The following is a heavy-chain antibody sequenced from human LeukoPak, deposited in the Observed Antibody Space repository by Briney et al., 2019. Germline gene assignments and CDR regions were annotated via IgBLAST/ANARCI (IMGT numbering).Heavy chain of an antibody. CDR2: ISGSGGST. J-gene: IGHJ2*01. D-gene: IGHD3-9*01. Sequence: GGSLRLSCAASGFTFSSYAMSWVRQAPGKGLEWVSAISGSGGSTYYADSVKGRFTISRDNSKNTLYLQMNSLRAEDTAVYYCAKGPRNYDILTGCYDYWYFDLWGRGTLVTVSS. V-gene: IGHV3-23*01. CDR1: GFTFSSYA. CDR3: AKGPRNYDILTGCYDYWYFDL.